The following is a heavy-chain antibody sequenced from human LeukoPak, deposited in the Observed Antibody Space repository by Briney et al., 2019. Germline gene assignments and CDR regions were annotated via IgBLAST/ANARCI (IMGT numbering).Heavy chain of an antibody. Sequence: ASVKVSCKASGYTFTSYYMHWVRQAPGQGLERMGIINPSGGSTSYAQKFQGRVTMTRDTSTSTVYMELSSLRSEDTAVYYCARDLSVAMIGRRNHDYFDYWGQGTLVTVSS. V-gene: IGHV1-46*01. CDR1: GYTFTSYY. J-gene: IGHJ4*02. CDR3: ARDLSVAMIGRRNHDYFDY. D-gene: IGHD1-14*01. CDR2: INPSGGST.